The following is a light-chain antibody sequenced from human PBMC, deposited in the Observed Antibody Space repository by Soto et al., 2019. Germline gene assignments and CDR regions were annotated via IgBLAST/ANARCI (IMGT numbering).Light chain of an antibody. CDR3: SSYTISSPHVV. CDR1: SSYVGGYNY. CDR2: DVS. Sequence: QSALTQPASVSGSPGQSITISCTGTSSYVGGYNYVSWYQQHPGKAPKLMIYDVSNRPSGVSNRFSGSKSGNTASLTISGLQAEDEADYYCSSYTISSPHVVFGGGTKLTVL. J-gene: IGLJ2*01. V-gene: IGLV2-14*01.